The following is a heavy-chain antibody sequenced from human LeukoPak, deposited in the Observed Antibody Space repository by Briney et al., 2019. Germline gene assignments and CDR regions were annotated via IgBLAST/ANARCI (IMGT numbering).Heavy chain of an antibody. D-gene: IGHD3-22*01. CDR3: ARVDYDSSGYHKGWFDP. CDR2: IYYSGSN. CDR1: GGSLSRYY. J-gene: IGHJ5*02. Sequence: PSETLSLTCTVSGGSLSRYYWSWIRQPPGKGLEWIGYIYYSGSNNYNPSFKSRVTISVDTSKDQFSLELSSVTAADTAVYYCARVDYDSSGYHKGWFDPWGQGTLVTVSS. V-gene: IGHV4-59*01.